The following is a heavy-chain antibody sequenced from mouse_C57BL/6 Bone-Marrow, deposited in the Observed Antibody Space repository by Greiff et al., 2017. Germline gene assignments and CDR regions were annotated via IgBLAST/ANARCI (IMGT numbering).Heavy chain of an antibody. J-gene: IGHJ3*01. CDR3: AREGFTTVVAKAY. V-gene: IGHV1-64*01. CDR2: IHPNSGST. D-gene: IGHD1-1*01. CDR1: GYTFTSYW. Sequence: QVQLKQPGAELVKPGASVKLSCKASGYTFTSYWMHWVKQRPGQGLEWIGMIHPNSGSTNYNEKFKSKATLTVDKSSSTVYMQLSSLTSEDSAVYYCAREGFTTVVAKAYWGQGTLVTVSA.